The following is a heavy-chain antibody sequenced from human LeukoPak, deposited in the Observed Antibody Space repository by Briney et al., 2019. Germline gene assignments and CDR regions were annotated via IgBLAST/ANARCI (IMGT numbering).Heavy chain of an antibody. J-gene: IGHJ4*02. CDR1: GFTFDDYA. Sequence: SLRLSCAASGFTFDDYAMHWVRQAPGKGLEWVSGISWNSGSIGYADSVKGRFTISRDNSKNTVYLQMNSLRAEDTAVYYCARAYYDSSGLDYWGQGTLVTVSS. CDR2: ISWNSGSI. CDR3: ARAYYDSSGLDY. V-gene: IGHV3-9*01. D-gene: IGHD3-22*01.